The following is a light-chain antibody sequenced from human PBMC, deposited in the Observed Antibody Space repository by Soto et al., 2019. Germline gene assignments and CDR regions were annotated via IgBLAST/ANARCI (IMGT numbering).Light chain of an antibody. Sequence: DIQMTQSPSSLSASVGDRVTITCRASQGISNYLAWYQQKPGKVPKLLIYAASTLQSGVASRFSGSASGTDFTLTISNLQPKDVATYYCQKYNSAPFTIGPRTKVDIK. CDR1: QGISNY. CDR3: QKYNSAPFT. V-gene: IGKV1-27*01. CDR2: AAS. J-gene: IGKJ3*01.